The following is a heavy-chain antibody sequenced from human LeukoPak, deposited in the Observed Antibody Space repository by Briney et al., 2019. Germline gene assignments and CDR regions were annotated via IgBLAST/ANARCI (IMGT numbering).Heavy chain of an antibody. Sequence: GSLRLSCAASGFTFSSYEMNWVRQAPGKGLEWVSYISSSSSTIYYADSVKGRFTISRDNAKNSLYLQMNSLRAEDTAVYYCAREAVDTATTLWFDPWGQGTLVTVSS. D-gene: IGHD5-18*01. J-gene: IGHJ5*02. CDR1: GFTFSSYE. CDR2: ISSSSSTI. CDR3: AREAVDTATTLWFDP. V-gene: IGHV3-48*01.